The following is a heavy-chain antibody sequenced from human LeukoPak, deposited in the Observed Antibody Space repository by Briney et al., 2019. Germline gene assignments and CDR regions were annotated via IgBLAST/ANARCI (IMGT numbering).Heavy chain of an antibody. D-gene: IGHD3-22*01. CDR1: GFTFSTYA. CDR3: ARDSSGHYTFDY. CDR2: IWYDGSNK. Sequence: QPEGSLRLSCAASGFTFSTYAMHWVRQAPGKGLEWVALIWYDGSNKYYADSVKGRFTISRDNSKNTLYLQMNSLRAEDTALYYCARDSSGHYTFDYWGQGTLVTVSS. V-gene: IGHV3-30*04. J-gene: IGHJ4*02.